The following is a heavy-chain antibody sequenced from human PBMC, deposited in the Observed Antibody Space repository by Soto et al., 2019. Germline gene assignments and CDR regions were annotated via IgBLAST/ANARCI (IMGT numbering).Heavy chain of an antibody. CDR1: GASFSEYY. V-gene: IGHV4-34*01. CDR3: ARFGRMGVDH. D-gene: IGHD3-16*01. Sequence: QVHLQQWGAGLLKPSETLSLSCTVSGASFSEYYWSWSRHPPGKGLEWIGETNHRGVTHYNRSLKRRVTLSVETSKNQFSLRLSSVTAADTGVYYCARFGRMGVDHWGQGTLVIVSS. CDR2: TNHRGVT. J-gene: IGHJ4*02.